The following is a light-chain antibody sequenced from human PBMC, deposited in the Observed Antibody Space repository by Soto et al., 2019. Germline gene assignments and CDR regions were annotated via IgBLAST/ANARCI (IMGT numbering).Light chain of an antibody. CDR3: QSYDSSLSGDV. CDR1: SSNIGAGYD. CDR2: GNS. J-gene: IGLJ1*01. V-gene: IGLV1-40*01. Sequence: QAVVTQPPSVSGAPGQRVTISCTGSSSNIGAGYDVHWYQQLPGTAPKLLIYGNSNRHSGVPDRFSGSKSGTSASLAITGLQAEDEADYYCQSYDSSLSGDVFGNGTKLTVL.